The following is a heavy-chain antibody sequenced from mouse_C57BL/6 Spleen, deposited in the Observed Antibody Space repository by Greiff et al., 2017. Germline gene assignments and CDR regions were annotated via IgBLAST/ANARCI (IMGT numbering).Heavy chain of an antibody. Sequence: EVQLQQSGAELVRPGASVKLSCTASGFNIKDYYMHWVKQRPEQGLEWIGRIDPADGDTEYAQKFKGKATMTADTSSNTAYLQLSSLTSEDTAVYYCTTWGSSYGAMDYWGQGTSVTVSS. J-gene: IGHJ4*01. CDR2: IDPADGDT. D-gene: IGHD1-1*01. CDR3: TTWGSSYGAMDY. CDR1: GFNIKDYY. V-gene: IGHV14-1*01.